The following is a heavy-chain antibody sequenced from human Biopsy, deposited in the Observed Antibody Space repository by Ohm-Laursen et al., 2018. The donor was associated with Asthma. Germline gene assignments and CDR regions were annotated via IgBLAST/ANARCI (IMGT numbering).Heavy chain of an antibody. Sequence: TLSLTCTVSGDAMSTSGSYWGWIRQSPGKGLEWIGSIYYSGRTYYNPSLESRVTISADTSKNHFSLKVTSVTAADTAVYYCARAVSSSSYWYFDLWGRGDLVTVFS. CDR3: ARAVSSSSYWYFDL. CDR2: IYYSGRT. V-gene: IGHV4-39*02. D-gene: IGHD6-6*01. J-gene: IGHJ2*01. CDR1: GDAMSTSGSY.